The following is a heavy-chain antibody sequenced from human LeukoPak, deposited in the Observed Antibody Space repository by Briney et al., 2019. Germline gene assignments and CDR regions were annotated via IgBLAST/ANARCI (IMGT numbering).Heavy chain of an antibody. V-gene: IGHV1-3*01. CDR3: ARDNSRAALGCTNFDY. J-gene: IGHJ4*02. Sequence: ASVKLSCKTSGYTFTTYAIHWVRQAPGQRLECMGWINAGNGNIKYSQDFQGRVAFTSDTFASTSYMELSSLRSEDTAVYYCARDNSRAALGCTNFDYWGQGTLVTVSS. CDR2: INAGNGNI. CDR1: GYTFTTYA. D-gene: IGHD3-10*01.